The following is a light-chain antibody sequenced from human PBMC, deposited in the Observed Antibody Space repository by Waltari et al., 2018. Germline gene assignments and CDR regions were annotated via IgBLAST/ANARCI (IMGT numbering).Light chain of an antibody. J-gene: IGKJ1*01. CDR1: QSVSRT. CDR2: GAS. Sequence: EIVLTQSPGTLSLSPGERATLSCRASQSVSRTLAWYQPKPGQAPNLLIYGASIRATGIPDRFTGSGSGTDFSLTISSLEPEDFAIYFCQHYVRLPATFGQGTKVEIK. V-gene: IGKV3-20*01. CDR3: QHYVRLPAT.